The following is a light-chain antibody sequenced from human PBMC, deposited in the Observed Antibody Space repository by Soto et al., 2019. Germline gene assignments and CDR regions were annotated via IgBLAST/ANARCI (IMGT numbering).Light chain of an antibody. Sequence: QSALTQPPSASGSPGQSVTISCTGTSSDVGGYNYVSWYQQHPGKAPKLMIYEVSKRPSGVPDRFSGSKSGNTASLTVSGLQAEDEADYYCRSYEGSNSPYVFGTGTKVTVL. CDR1: SSDVGGYNY. CDR2: EVS. CDR3: RSYEGSNSPYV. J-gene: IGLJ1*01. V-gene: IGLV2-8*01.